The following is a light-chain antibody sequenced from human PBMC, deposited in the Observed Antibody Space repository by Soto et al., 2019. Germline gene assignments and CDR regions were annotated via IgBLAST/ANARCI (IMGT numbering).Light chain of an antibody. CDR3: GSWDSSLSAYV. V-gene: IGLV1-51*01. Sequence: QSVLTQPRSVSAAPGQKVTISCSGSSSNIGGNSVSWYQQLPGTAPKLLIYDDNKRPSGIPDRFSGSKSGTSATLGITGFQTGDEADYYCGSWDSSLSAYVFVTGTKVTV. CDR2: DDN. J-gene: IGLJ1*01. CDR1: SSNIGGNS.